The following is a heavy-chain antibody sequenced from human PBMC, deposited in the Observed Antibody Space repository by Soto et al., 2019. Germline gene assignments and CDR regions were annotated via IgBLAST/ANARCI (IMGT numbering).Heavy chain of an antibody. CDR2: IYHSGST. Sequence: SETLSLTCAVSSGSISSSNWWSWVRQPPGKGLEWIGEIYHSGSTNYNPSLKSRVTISVDKSKNQFSLKLSSVTAADTAVYYCASNSGYDFYFDYWGQAILLSV. D-gene: IGHD5-12*01. CDR3: ASNSGYDFYFDY. J-gene: IGHJ4*02. CDR1: SGSISSSNW. V-gene: IGHV4-4*02.